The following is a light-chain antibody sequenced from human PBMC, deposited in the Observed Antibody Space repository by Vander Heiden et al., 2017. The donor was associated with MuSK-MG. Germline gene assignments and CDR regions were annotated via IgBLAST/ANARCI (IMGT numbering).Light chain of an antibody. Sequence: DIVITQFPDSLAVSLGERATINCKSSQSVLYSSNSKTYLAWYQQKPGQPPKLLIYWASTRASGVPDRFSGKGSGRELTLTICIPQGEDVAVYYFQQDDTAPCAFGQGTKLEFK. CDR1: QSVLYSSNSKTY. CDR2: WAS. CDR3: QQDDTAPCA. J-gene: IGKJ2*02. V-gene: IGKV4-1*01.